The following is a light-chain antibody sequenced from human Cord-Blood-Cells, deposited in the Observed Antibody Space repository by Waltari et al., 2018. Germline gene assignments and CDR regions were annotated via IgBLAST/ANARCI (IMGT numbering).Light chain of an antibody. CDR1: QSVSSSY. CDR2: GAS. CDR3: QQYGSSPRT. V-gene: IGKV3-20*01. Sequence: PGERATLSCRASQSVSSSYLAWYQQKPGQAPRLLIYGASSRATGIPDRFSGSGSGTDFTLTISRLEPEDFAVYYCQQYGSSPRTFGQGTKVEIK. J-gene: IGKJ1*01.